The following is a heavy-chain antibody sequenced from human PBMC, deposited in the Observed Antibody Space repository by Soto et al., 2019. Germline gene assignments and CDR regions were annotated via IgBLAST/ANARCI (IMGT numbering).Heavy chain of an antibody. Sequence: SETLSLTCTVSGGSISSSSYYWGWIRQPPGKGLEWIGSIYYSGSTYYNPSLKSRVTISVDTSKNQFSLKLSSVTAADTAVYYCARQSHRLRTFDYWGQGTLVTVSS. CDR1: GGSISSSSYY. CDR3: ARQSHRLRTFDY. J-gene: IGHJ4*02. D-gene: IGHD4-17*01. V-gene: IGHV4-39*01. CDR2: IYYSGST.